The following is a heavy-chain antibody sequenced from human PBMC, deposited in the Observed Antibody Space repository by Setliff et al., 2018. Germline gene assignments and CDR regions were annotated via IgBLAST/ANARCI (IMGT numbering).Heavy chain of an antibody. CDR1: GFTFSSYW. CDR3: AKGQGQYYDSSGYYGRVLDY. V-gene: IGHV3-7*03. Sequence: PGGSLRLSCAASGFTFSSYWMSWVRQAPGKGLEWVANIKQDGSEKYYVDSVKGRFTISRDNSKNTLFLEMNSLRTEDTAVYYCAKGQGQYYDSSGYYGRVLDYWGQGTLVTVSS. D-gene: IGHD3-22*01. CDR2: IKQDGSEK. J-gene: IGHJ4*02.